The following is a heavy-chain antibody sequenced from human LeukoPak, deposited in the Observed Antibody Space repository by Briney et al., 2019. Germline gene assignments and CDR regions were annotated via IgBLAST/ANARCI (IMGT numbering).Heavy chain of an antibody. D-gene: IGHD4-17*01. J-gene: IGHJ6*03. CDR1: GGSISSSSYY. Sequence: SETLSLTCTVSGGSISSSSYYWGWIRQPPGKGLEWIGSIYYSGSTYYNPSLKSRVTISVDTSKNQFSLKLSSVTAADTAVYYCARSDYPYYYYYMDVWGKGTTVTVSS. CDR3: ARSDYPYYYYYMDV. V-gene: IGHV4-39*07. CDR2: IYYSGST.